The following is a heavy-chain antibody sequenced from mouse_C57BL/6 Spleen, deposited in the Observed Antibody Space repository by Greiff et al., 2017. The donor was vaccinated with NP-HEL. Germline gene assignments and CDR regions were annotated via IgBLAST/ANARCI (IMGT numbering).Heavy chain of an antibody. CDR2: IDPNSGGT. Sequence: VQLQQPGAELVKPGASVKLSCKASGYTFTSYWMHWVKQRPGRGLEWIGRIDPNSGGTKYNEKFKSKATLTVDKPSSTAYMHLSSLTSEDSAVYYCARPSYGNFFAYWGQGTLVTVSA. D-gene: IGHD2-10*01. CDR3: ARPSYGNFFAY. J-gene: IGHJ3*01. CDR1: GYTFTSYW. V-gene: IGHV1-72*01.